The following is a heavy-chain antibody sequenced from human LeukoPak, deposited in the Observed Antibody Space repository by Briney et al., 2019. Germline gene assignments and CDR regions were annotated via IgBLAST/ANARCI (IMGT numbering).Heavy chain of an antibody. CDR3: ARVYGRYIQH. V-gene: IGHV5-51*01. J-gene: IGHJ1*01. D-gene: IGHD4-17*01. CDR1: GYTFTSYW. Sequence: GESLKIYCEGAGYTFTSYWIGWVRQMPGKGLEWTGSIYPADSDTRYSPSFQGQVTISADKSISTAYLQWSSLKASDTAMYFCARVYGRYIQHWGQGTLVIVSS. CDR2: IYPADSDT.